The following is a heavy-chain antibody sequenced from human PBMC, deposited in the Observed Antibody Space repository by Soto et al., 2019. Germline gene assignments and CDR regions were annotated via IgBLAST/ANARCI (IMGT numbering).Heavy chain of an antibody. CDR3: ARGSIAAPATRSSH. CDR2: ISANNGNT. CDR1: GYTFSSFG. D-gene: IGHD6-13*01. Sequence: AASVKVSCKASGYTFSSFGITWVRQAPGQGLEWMGWISANNGNTDYAQKFQGRVTMTTDTPTSTAYLELRSLRSDDTAVYYCARGSIAAPATRSSHWGQGTLVTVSS. J-gene: IGHJ4*02. V-gene: IGHV1-18*01.